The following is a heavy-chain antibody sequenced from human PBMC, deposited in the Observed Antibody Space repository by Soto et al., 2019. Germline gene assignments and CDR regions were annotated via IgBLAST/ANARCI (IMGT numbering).Heavy chain of an antibody. D-gene: IGHD6-6*01. V-gene: IGHV4-38-2*02. Sequence: PSETLSLTCAVSGYSISSGYYWGWIRQPPGKGLEWIGSIYHSGSTYYNPSLKSRVTISVDTSKNQFSLKLSSVTAAATAVYYCARDRGSSSAVFDYWGQGTLVTVSS. CDR3: ARDRGSSSAVFDY. CDR2: IYHSGST. J-gene: IGHJ4*02. CDR1: GYSISSGYY.